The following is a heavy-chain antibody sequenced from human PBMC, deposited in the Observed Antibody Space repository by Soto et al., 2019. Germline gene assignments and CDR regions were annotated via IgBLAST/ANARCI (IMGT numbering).Heavy chain of an antibody. D-gene: IGHD1-26*01. Sequence: PSETLSLTCTVSGGSISSYYWSWIRQPAGKGLEWIGRIYTSGSTNYNPSLKSRVTMSVDTSKNQFSLKLSSVTAADTAVYYCAKDLFTILGTRGYSGSHQTPGYWGQGTLVTVSS. CDR2: IYTSGST. J-gene: IGHJ4*02. V-gene: IGHV4-4*07. CDR1: GGSISSYY. CDR3: AKDLFTILGTRGYSGSHQTPGY.